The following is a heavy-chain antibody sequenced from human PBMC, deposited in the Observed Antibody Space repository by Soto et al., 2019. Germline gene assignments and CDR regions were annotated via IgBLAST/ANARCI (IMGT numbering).Heavy chain of an antibody. V-gene: IGHV3-23*01. D-gene: IGHD5-12*01. CDR3: AKDGDGYKSPYYFDY. CDR1: GFTFSSYA. J-gene: IGHJ4*02. CDR2: ISGSGGST. Sequence: HPGGSLRLSCAASGFTFSSYAMSWVRQAPGKGLEWVSAISGSGGSTYYADSVKGRFTISRDNSKNTLYLQMNSLRAEDTAVYYSAKDGDGYKSPYYFDYWGQGTLVTVSS.